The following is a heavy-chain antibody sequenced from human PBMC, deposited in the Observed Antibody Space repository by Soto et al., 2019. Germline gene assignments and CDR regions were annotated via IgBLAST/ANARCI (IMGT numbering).Heavy chain of an antibody. Sequence: GGSLRLSCAASGFTFSSYSMNWVRQAPGKGLEWVSSISSSSSYIYYADSVKGRFTISRDNAKNSLYLQMNSLRAEDTAVYYCAREGLITMIVVGDAFDIWGQGTMVTVSS. CDR2: ISSSSSYI. CDR1: GFTFSSYS. V-gene: IGHV3-21*01. D-gene: IGHD3-22*01. CDR3: AREGLITMIVVGDAFDI. J-gene: IGHJ3*02.